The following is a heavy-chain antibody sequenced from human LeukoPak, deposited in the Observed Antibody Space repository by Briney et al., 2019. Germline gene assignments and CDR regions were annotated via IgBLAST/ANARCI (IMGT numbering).Heavy chain of an antibody. CDR2: IYHGGDT. D-gene: IGHD6-19*01. CDR1: GGSITSHSW. J-gene: IGHJ4*02. V-gene: IGHV4-4*02. CDR3: ASHVTVLGTRGFDY. Sequence: SETLSLTCAVSGGSITSHSWWSWVRQPPGKGLEWIGEIYHGGDTNYDPSVKSRVTMSVDKSKNHFSLNLRSVTAADTAIYYCASHVTVLGTRGFDYWGQGILVTVSS.